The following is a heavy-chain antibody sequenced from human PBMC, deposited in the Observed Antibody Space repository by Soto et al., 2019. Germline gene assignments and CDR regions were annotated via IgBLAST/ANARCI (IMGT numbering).Heavy chain of an antibody. Sequence: QLQLQESGPGLVKPSETLSLTCTVSGGSISSSSYYWGWIRQPPGKGLEWIGIIYYTGSTYYNPSPKSRVTISVNTSKNQFSLNLSSVTAADTAVYYCATRGYSFSYLTFADWGHGNLVTVSS. CDR1: GGSISSSSYY. CDR3: ATRGYSFSYLTFAD. V-gene: IGHV4-39*01. CDR2: IYYTGST. J-gene: IGHJ4*01. D-gene: IGHD5-18*01.